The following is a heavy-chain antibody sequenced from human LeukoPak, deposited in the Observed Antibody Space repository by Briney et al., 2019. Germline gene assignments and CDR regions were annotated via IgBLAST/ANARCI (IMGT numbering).Heavy chain of an antibody. CDR3: ARVDYYGFIKTLDY. V-gene: IGHV4-34*01. D-gene: IGHD3-10*01. J-gene: IGHJ4*02. CDR1: GGSFSGYY. CDR2: INHSGST. Sequence: PSETLSLTCAVYGGSFSGYYWSWIRQPPGKGLEWIGEINHSGSTNYNPSLKSRVTISVGTSKNQFSLKLSSVTAADTAVYYCARVDYYGFIKTLDYWGQGTLVTVSS.